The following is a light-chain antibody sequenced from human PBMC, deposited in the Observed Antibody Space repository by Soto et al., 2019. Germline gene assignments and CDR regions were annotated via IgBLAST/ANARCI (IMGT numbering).Light chain of an antibody. CDR3: QHLGGTTFT. CDR2: GAS. J-gene: IGKJ5*01. V-gene: IGKV3-20*01. Sequence: EIVLTHSPGTLSLSPGEGATLSCRASQSVSSSYIAWYQQRPGQTPSLLIYGASTRATGIPDRFSGSGSGNHFTLTISRLEPGDFAVYYWQHLGGTTFTFGQGTLLEIK. CDR1: QSVSSSY.